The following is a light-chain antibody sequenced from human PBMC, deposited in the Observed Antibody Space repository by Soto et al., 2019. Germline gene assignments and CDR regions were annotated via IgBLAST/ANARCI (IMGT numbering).Light chain of an antibody. CDR2: GAS. CDR1: QSVSLNY. V-gene: IGKV3-20*01. CDR3: QQYGSSPYT. J-gene: IGKJ2*01. Sequence: EIVLTQSPGTLSLSPGERATLSCRASQSVSLNYLAWYQQKPGQTPRLLIYGASSRATGIPDRFSAGGSGTDFTLTITRLEPEDCAVYYCQQYGSSPYTFGQGTRLEI.